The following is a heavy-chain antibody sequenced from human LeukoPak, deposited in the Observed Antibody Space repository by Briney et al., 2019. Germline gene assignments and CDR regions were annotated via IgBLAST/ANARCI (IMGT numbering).Heavy chain of an antibody. V-gene: IGHV3-48*02. D-gene: IGHD3-22*01. CDR3: ARDNSLRYDSSGYYIDY. CDR2: ISSSSSTI. J-gene: IGHJ4*02. CDR1: GFTFSNYA. Sequence: GGSLRLSCAASGFTFSNYAMIWVRQAPGKGLEWGSYISSSSSTIYYADSVKGRFTISRDNAKNSLYLQMNSLRDEDTAVYYCARDNSLRYDSSGYYIDYWGQGTLVTVSS.